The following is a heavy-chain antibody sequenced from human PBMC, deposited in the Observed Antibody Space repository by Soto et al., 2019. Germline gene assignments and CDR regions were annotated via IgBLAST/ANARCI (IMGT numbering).Heavy chain of an antibody. V-gene: IGHV4-31*03. J-gene: IGHJ6*03. D-gene: IGHD3-10*01. CDR2: IYYSGST. Sequence: QVQLQESGPGLVKPSQTLSLTCTVSGGSISSGGYYWSWIRQHPGKGLEWIGYIYYSGSTYYNPSLKSRVTISVDTSKNQCSLKLSSVTAADTAVYYCAGGSGSYSRAYYYYYYMDVWGKGTTVTVSS. CDR1: GGSISSGGYY. CDR3: AGGSGSYSRAYYYYYYMDV.